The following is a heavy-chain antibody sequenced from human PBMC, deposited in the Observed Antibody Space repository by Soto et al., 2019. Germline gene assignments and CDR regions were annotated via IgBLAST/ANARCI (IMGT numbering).Heavy chain of an antibody. CDR3: AKDFNYDSSGYHDY. CDR2: ISYDGSNK. J-gene: IGHJ4*02. V-gene: IGHV3-30*18. Sequence: GGSLRLSCAASGFTFSSYGMHWVRQAPGKGLEWVAVISYDGSNKYYADSVKGRFTISRDNSKNTLYLQMNSLRAEDTAVYYCAKDFNYDSSGYHDYWGQGTLVTVSS. D-gene: IGHD3-22*01. CDR1: GFTFSSYG.